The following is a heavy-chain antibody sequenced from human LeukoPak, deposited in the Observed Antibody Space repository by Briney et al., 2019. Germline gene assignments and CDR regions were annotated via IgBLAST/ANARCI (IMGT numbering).Heavy chain of an antibody. CDR2: IIPIFGTA. Sequence: ASVKVSCRASGGTFSSYAISWVRQAPGQGLEWMGGIIPIFGTANYAQKFQGRVTITRDTSASTAYMELSSLRSEDTAVYYCARNMVRGFRPYDSAFDIWGHGTMVTVSS. CDR1: GGTFSSYA. D-gene: IGHD3-10*01. V-gene: IGHV1-69*05. CDR3: ARNMVRGFRPYDSAFDI. J-gene: IGHJ3*02.